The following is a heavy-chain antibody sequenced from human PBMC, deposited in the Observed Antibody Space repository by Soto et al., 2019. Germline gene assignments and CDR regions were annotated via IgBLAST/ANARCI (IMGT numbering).Heavy chain of an antibody. CDR2: IYPGDSDT. Sequence: GESLKISCKGSGYSFTSYWIGCVRQMPWKGLEWMGIIYPGDSDTRYSPSFQGQVTISADKPISTAYLQWSSLKAWDTAMYYCPRPHTPYYYDSSGYLPGPLDSWGQGTLVTVSS. V-gene: IGHV5-51*01. CDR1: GYSFTSYW. D-gene: IGHD3-22*01. J-gene: IGHJ4*02. CDR3: PRPHTPYYYDSSGYLPGPLDS.